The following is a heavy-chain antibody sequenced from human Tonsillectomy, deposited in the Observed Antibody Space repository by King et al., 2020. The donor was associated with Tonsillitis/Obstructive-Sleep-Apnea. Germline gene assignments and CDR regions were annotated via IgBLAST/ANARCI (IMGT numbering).Heavy chain of an antibody. V-gene: IGHV3-20*01. D-gene: IGHD3-3*01. Sequence: QLVQSGGGVVRPGGSLRLSCAASGFTFDDYGMSWVRQAPGKGLEWVSGINWNGGSTDYADSVKGRFTISRYNGKNSLYLQMSSLRAEDTALYHCARVRSYDFWSGYYDIWGQGTMVTVSS. J-gene: IGHJ3*02. CDR2: INWNGGST. CDR3: ARVRSYDFWSGYYDI. CDR1: GFTFDDYG.